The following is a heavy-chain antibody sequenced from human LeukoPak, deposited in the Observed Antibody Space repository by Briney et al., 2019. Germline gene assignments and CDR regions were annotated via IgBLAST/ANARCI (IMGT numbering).Heavy chain of an antibody. V-gene: IGHV3-74*01. CDR2: INSDGTST. CDR1: GFTFASHW. CDR3: ARDLGSIATAGTETFDI. D-gene: IGHD6-13*01. J-gene: IGHJ3*02. Sequence: GGSLRLSCAASGFTFASHWMHWVRRAPGKGLVWVSRINSDGTSTAYADSVKGRFTISRDNAKKSLYLQMNSLRAEDTAVYYCARDLGSIATAGTETFDIWGQGTMVTVSS.